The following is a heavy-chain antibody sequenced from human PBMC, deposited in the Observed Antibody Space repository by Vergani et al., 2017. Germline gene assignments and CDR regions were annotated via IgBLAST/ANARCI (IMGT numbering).Heavy chain of an antibody. V-gene: IGHV4-61*10. D-gene: IGHD3-16*01. J-gene: IGHJ4*02. CDR2: IYYSGST. CDR3: ARDIDDYVAGV. CDR1: GGSVSSGSYY. Sequence: QVQLQESGPGLVKPSETLSLTCTVSGGSVSSGSYYWSWIRQPAGKGLEWIGYIYYSGSTNYNPSLKSRVTISVDTSKNQFSLKLSSVAAADAAVYYCARDIDDYVAGVWGQGTLVTVSS.